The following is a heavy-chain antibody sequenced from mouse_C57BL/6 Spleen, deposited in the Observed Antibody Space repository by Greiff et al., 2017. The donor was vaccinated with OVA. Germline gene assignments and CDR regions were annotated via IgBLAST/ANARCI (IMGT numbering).Heavy chain of an antibody. CDR1: GYTFTDYN. D-gene: IGHD2-3*01. V-gene: IGHV1-22*01. J-gene: IGHJ2*01. Sequence: EVQLQQSGPELVKPGASVKMSCKASGYTFTDYNMHWVKQSHGKSLEWIGYINPNNGGTSYNQKFKGKATLTVNKSSSTAYMELRSLTSEDSAVYYCAREGDDGYYLDYWGQGTTLTVSS. CDR3: AREGDDGYYLDY. CDR2: INPNNGGT.